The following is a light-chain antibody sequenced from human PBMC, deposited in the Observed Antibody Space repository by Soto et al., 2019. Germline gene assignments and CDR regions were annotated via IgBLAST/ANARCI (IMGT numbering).Light chain of an antibody. Sequence: EIVLTQSPGTLSLSPGERATLSCRASQTISSSYLAIAWYQQKPGQPPRLHVYGASSRATSIQDRFSGSGSAKNFTPTISRLEHQDFAVYYSPQHDTSQWTFRQGTKVKLK. CDR1: QTISSSY. J-gene: IGKJ1*01. CDR3: PQHDTSQWT. CDR2: GAS. V-gene: IGKV3-20*01.